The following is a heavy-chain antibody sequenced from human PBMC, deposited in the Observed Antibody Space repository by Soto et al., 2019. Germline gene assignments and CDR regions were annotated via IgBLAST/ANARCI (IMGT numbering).Heavy chain of an antibody. V-gene: IGHV4-31*03. CDR2: IHHSGST. J-gene: IGHJ1*01. CDR1: GGSISSGGYY. D-gene: IGHD3-10*01. Sequence: QVQLQESGPGLVKASQTLSLTCNVSGGSISSGGYYWTWIRQHPGKGLEWIGNIHHSGSTFYNPSPQSRVTITVDTSKTQFSLKLSSVTAADTAVYFCVRGVLSWGQGTLVTVSS. CDR3: VRGVLS.